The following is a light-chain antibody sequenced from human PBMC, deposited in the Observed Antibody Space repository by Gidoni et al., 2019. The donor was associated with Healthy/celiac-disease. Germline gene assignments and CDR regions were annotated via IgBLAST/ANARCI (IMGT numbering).Light chain of an antibody. J-gene: IGLJ1*01. CDR3: QSYDSSLSAFYV. CDR2: GNS. CDR1: SPNIGAGYD. Sequence: QSVLTQPPSVSGAPGQRVTISCTGNSPNIGAGYDVHWYQQLPGTAPKLLIYGNSNRPSGVPDRFSGSKSGTSASLAITGLQAEDEADYYCQSYDSSLSAFYVFGTGTKVTVL. V-gene: IGLV1-40*01.